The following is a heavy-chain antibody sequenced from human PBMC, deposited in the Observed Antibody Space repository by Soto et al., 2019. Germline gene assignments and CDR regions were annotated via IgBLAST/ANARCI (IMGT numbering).Heavy chain of an antibody. CDR2: ISYDGSNK. D-gene: IGHD6-19*01. CDR3: AREVGSGWSGYGMDV. Sequence: GGSLRLSCAASGFTFSSYAMHWVRQAPGKGLEWVAVISYDGSNKYYADSVKGRFTISRDNSKNTLYLQMNSLRAEDTAVYYCAREVGSGWSGYGMDVWGQGTRVTVSS. CDR1: GFTFSSYA. J-gene: IGHJ6*02. V-gene: IGHV3-30-3*01.